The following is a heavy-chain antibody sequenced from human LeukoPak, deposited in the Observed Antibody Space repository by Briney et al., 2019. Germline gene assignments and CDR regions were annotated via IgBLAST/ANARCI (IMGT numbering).Heavy chain of an antibody. D-gene: IGHD2-15*01. J-gene: IGHJ3*02. CDR3: ARGLRDAFDI. CDR1: GFTFSSYA. Sequence: GGSLRLSCAASGFTFSSYAMSWVRQAPGRGLEWVSVIYSGGSTYYADSLKGRFTISRDNSRNTLYLQMNSLRAEDTAVYYCARGLRDAFDIWGQGTMVTVSS. CDR2: IYSGGST. V-gene: IGHV3-53*01.